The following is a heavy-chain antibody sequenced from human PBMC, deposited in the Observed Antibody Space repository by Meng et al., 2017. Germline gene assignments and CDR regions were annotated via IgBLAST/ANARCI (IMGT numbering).Heavy chain of an antibody. V-gene: IGHV4-4*07. CDR2: IYTSGST. CDR3: ARVRPAGKDV. J-gene: IGHJ6*01. Sequence: VPLEGSGPGLVKPSAALSLARTVAAGSIRSYYWGGIRQPAGKRLEWIARIYTSGSTDYNPSHKSRVTMSVETAKDQFSLKLSSVTAADTAVYYCARVRPAGKDVWGQGTMVTVSS. CDR1: AGSIRSYY.